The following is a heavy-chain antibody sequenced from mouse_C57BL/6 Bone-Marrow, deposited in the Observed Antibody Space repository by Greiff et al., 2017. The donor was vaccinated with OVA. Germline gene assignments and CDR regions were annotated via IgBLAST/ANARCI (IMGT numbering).Heavy chain of an antibody. Sequence: QVQLQQSGAELVRPGTSVKMSCKASGYTFTNYWIGWAKQRPGHGLEWIGDIYPGGGYTNYNEKFKGKATLTADTSSSTAYMQFSSLTSEDSAIYYCARKGAYYSNYEKYAMDYWGQGTSVTVSS. J-gene: IGHJ4*01. V-gene: IGHV1-63*01. D-gene: IGHD2-5*01. CDR2: IYPGGGYT. CDR3: ARKGAYYSNYEKYAMDY. CDR1: GYTFTNYW.